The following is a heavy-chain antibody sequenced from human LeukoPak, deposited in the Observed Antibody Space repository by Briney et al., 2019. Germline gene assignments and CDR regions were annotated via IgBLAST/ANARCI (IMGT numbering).Heavy chain of an antibody. J-gene: IGHJ4*02. CDR3: ARVRHRDYGDYGPGDIYFDY. D-gene: IGHD4-17*01. CDR2: ISSCGSTI. CDR1: GFTFSDYY. V-gene: IGHV3-11*01. Sequence: GGSLRLSCAASGFTFSDYYMSWIRQAPGKGLEWVSYISSCGSTIYYADSVKGRFTISRDNAKNSLYLQMNSLRAEDTAVYYCARVRHRDYGDYGPGDIYFDYWGQGTLVTVSS.